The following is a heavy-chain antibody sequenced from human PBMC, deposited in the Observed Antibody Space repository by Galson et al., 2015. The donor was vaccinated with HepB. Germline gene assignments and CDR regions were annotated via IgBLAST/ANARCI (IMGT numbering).Heavy chain of an antibody. CDR3: GRGPSCRSTHCYSAEYINVVLSYLDY. CDR1: GFTVSSNY. J-gene: IGHJ4*02. D-gene: IGHD2-2*01. CDR2: IYSGGST. Sequence: SLRLSCAASGFTVSSNYMSWVRQAPGKGLEWVSVIYSGGSTYYADSVTGRFTISRDDSKNTLYLQMNSLRVEDTAVYFCGRGPSCRSTHCYSAEYINVVLSYLDYWGQGTLVTVSS. V-gene: IGHV3-66*01.